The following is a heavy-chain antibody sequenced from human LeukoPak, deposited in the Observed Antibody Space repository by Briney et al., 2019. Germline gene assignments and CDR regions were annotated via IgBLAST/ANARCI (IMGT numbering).Heavy chain of an antibody. CDR3: AKESDGLRITILLDY. CDR1: GFTFSSYA. Sequence: GGSLRLSCAASGFTFSSYAMSWVRQAPGKGLDWVSAISGSGGSTYYADSVKGRFTISRDNSKNTLYQQMNSLRAEDTAVYYCAKESDGLRITILLDYWGQGTLVTVSS. D-gene: IGHD3-3*01. J-gene: IGHJ4*02. CDR2: ISGSGGST. V-gene: IGHV3-23*01.